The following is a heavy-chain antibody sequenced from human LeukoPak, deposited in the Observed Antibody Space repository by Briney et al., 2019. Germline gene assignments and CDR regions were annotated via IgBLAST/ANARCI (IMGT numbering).Heavy chain of an antibody. CDR2: INPNSGGT. CDR3: ARDIVVVPAADDAFDI. CDR1: GYTFTGYY. Sequence: ASVKVSCKASGYTFTGYYMHWVRQAPGQGLEWMGWINPNSGGTNYAQKFQGRVTMTRDTSISTAYMELSRLSSDDTAVYYCARDIVVVPAADDAFDIWGQGTMVTVSS. J-gene: IGHJ3*02. D-gene: IGHD2-2*01. V-gene: IGHV1-2*02.